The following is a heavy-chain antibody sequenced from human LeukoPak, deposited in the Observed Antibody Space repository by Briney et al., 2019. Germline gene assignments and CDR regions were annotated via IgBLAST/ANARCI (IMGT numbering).Heavy chain of an antibody. Sequence: EASVKVSCKASGYTFTSYAMNWVRQAPGQGLEWMGWINTNTGNPTYAKGFTGRFVFSLDTSVSTAYLQISSLKAEDTAVYYCARRGGIFGVVISNWFDPWGQGTLVTVSS. CDR3: ARRGGIFGVVISNWFDP. D-gene: IGHD3-3*01. CDR1: GYTFTSYA. CDR2: INTNTGNP. J-gene: IGHJ5*02. V-gene: IGHV7-4-1*02.